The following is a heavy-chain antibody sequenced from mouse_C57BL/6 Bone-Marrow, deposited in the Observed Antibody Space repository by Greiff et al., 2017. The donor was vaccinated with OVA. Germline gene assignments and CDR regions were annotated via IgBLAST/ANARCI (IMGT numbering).Heavy chain of an antibody. Sequence: VQLKESGGGLVKPGGSLKLSCAASGFTFSDYGMHWVRQAPEKGLEWVAYISSGSSTIYYADTVKGRFTISRDNAKNTLFLQMTSLRSEDTAMYYCARNYGSSYEGVFYYFDYWGQGTTLTVSS. J-gene: IGHJ2*01. CDR3: ARNYGSSYEGVFYYFDY. D-gene: IGHD1-1*01. CDR1: GFTFSDYG. CDR2: ISSGSSTI. V-gene: IGHV5-17*01.